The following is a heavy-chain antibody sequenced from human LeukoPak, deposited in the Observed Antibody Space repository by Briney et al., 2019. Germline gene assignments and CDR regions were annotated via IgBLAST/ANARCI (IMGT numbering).Heavy chain of an antibody. V-gene: IGHV1-46*01. CDR2: INPSGGST. D-gene: IGHD6-19*01. J-gene: IGHJ4*02. CDR1: GYTFTSYY. Sequence: ASVKVSCKASGYTFTSYYMHWVRQAPGQGLEWMGIINPSGGSTSYAQKFQGRVTMTRDTSTSTVYMELSSLRSEDTAVYYCASTTTVAGETYYFDYWGQGTLVTVSS. CDR3: ASTTTVAGETYYFDY.